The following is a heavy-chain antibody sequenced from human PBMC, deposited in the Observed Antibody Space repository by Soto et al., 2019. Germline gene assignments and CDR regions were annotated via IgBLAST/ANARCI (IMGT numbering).Heavy chain of an antibody. J-gene: IGHJ4*02. CDR2: IYSGRTT. Sequence: PGGSLRLSXAASGFSVSDYYMSWVRQAPGKGLEWVSIIYSGRTTYYADSVKGRFTISRDDSKNTLYLQMNSLRPEDTALYYCVRGPADSMLRLLEWPYGDYWGQGTLVTVSS. CDR3: VRGPADSMLRLLEWPYGDY. D-gene: IGHD3-3*01. V-gene: IGHV3-53*01. CDR1: GFSVSDYY.